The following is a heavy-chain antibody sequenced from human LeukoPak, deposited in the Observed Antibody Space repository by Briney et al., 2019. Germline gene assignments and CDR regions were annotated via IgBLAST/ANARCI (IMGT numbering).Heavy chain of an antibody. J-gene: IGHJ4*02. CDR2: INHSGNT. D-gene: IGHD3-10*01. V-gene: IGHV4-34*01. CDR1: GGSFSGYY. Sequence: SETLSLTCAVYGGSFSGYYWSWIRQPPGKGLEWIGEINHSGNTNYNPSLKSRVTISVGTSKNQFSLKLSSVTAADTAVYYCARGTVTMVRGADPTPFDYWGQGTLVTVSS. CDR3: ARGTVTMVRGADPTPFDY.